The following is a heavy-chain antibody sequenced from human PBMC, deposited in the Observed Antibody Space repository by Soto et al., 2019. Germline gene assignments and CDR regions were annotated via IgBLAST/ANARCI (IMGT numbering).Heavy chain of an antibody. Sequence: QVQLVESGGGVVQPGRSLRLSCAVSGFIFKNYALNWVRQAPGKGLEWVASITRDGYNKYYADSVEGRFTISRDNSKNTLSLQMTALRVEDSSVYYCTKSSGGSSSVGMDYWGPGTLVTVSS. CDR1: GFIFKNYA. CDR2: ITRDGYNK. V-gene: IGHV3-30*04. D-gene: IGHD6-6*01. CDR3: TKSSGGSSSVGMDY. J-gene: IGHJ4*02.